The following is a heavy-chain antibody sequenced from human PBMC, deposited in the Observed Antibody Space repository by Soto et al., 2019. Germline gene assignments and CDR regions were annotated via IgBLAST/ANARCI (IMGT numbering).Heavy chain of an antibody. CDR1: GFTFSSYG. Sequence: QVQLVESGGGVVQPGRSLRLSGAASGFTFSSYGMHWVRQAPGKRLERVAVIWYDKSNKYYDDSVKGRFTISRDNSKSTLYLEMNRLRAGDTAMYYCARESSGSYKFGYWGQGTLVTVSS. CDR3: ARESSGSYKFGY. CDR2: IWYDKSNK. J-gene: IGHJ4*02. V-gene: IGHV3-33*01. D-gene: IGHD1-26*01.